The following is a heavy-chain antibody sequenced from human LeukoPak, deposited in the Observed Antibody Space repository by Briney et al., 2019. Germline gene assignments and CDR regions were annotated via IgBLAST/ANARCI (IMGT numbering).Heavy chain of an antibody. D-gene: IGHD2-2*01. CDR2: IIPIFGAA. CDR1: GGTFSSYA. Sequence: SVKVSCKASGGTFSSYAISCVRQAPGQGLQWMVAIIPIFGAANYAQKFQGRVTITTDESTSTAYMELSSLRAEDTAVYYCAREGYCSSISWYFDAFDIWGQGTMVTVS. V-gene: IGHV1-69*05. CDR3: AREGYCSSISWYFDAFDI. J-gene: IGHJ3*02.